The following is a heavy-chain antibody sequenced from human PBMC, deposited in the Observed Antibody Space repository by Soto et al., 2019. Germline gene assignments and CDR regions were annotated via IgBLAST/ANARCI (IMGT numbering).Heavy chain of an antibody. J-gene: IGHJ3*02. Sequence: QVQLQESGPGLVKPSQTLSLTCTVSGGSISSGGHYWSWIRQHPGKGLEWIGYIYYSGSTYYNPSLKSRVTISVDTSKNQCSLKLSSVTAAGTAVYYCARDGFYGDHDAFDIWGQGTMVTVSS. CDR3: ARDGFYGDHDAFDI. V-gene: IGHV4-31*03. D-gene: IGHD4-17*01. CDR1: GGSISSGGHY. CDR2: IYYSGST.